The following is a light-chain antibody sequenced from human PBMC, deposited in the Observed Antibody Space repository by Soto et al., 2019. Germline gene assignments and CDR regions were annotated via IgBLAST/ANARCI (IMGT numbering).Light chain of an antibody. CDR2: GAS. CDR1: QSISIN. CDR3: QQFRNWPWT. V-gene: IGKV3D-15*01. J-gene: IGKJ1*01. Sequence: EVGLTQSPCTLSVSPGDRVTLSCRASQSISINLAWYQHKPGQAPRLLIHGASTRATGVPARISGSGSGTEFTLTISSLQSEDFAVYYCQQFRNWPWTFGQGTKVDIK.